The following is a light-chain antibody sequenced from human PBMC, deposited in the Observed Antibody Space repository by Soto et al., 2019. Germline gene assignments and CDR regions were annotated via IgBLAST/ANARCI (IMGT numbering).Light chain of an antibody. Sequence: EIVLTQSPGTLSLSPGERVTLSCRASQNVRTNYLAWYQQKPGQAPRRLIFGASFRATGIPDRFSGSGSGTGFTLTISRLEPEDFAVYYCQQYGSSPTTFGQGTKVDI. CDR3: QQYGSSPTT. V-gene: IGKV3-20*01. CDR1: QNVRTNY. CDR2: GAS. J-gene: IGKJ1*01.